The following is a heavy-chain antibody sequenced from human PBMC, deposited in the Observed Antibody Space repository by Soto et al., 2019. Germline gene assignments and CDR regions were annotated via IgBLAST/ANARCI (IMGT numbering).Heavy chain of an antibody. Sequence: SETLSLTCTVSGGSISSSSYYWGWIRQPPGKGLEWIGSIYYSGSTYYNPSLKSRVTISVDTSKNQFSLKLSSVTAADTAVYYCARYFVLMVYGDWFEPRGQGTLVTVPS. CDR3: ARYFVLMVYGDWFEP. CDR2: IYYSGST. CDR1: GGSISSSSYY. D-gene: IGHD2-8*01. J-gene: IGHJ5*02. V-gene: IGHV4-39*07.